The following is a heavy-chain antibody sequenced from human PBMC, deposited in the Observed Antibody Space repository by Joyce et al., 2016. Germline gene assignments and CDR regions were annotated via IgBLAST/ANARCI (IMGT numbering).Heavy chain of an antibody. CDR3: ARDRVSSVYYYGMDV. J-gene: IGHJ6*02. CDR2: IYSGGNT. CDR1: GFTVSSNF. V-gene: IGHV3-66*02. D-gene: IGHD3-16*01. Sequence: EVQLVESGGGLVQPGGSLRLTCAASGFTVSSNFMSWVRQAPGKGLEGVSVIYSGGNTNYADSVKGRFTISRDNFKNTVYLQMNSLRTDDTAVYYCARDRVSSVYYYGMDVWGQGTTITVSS.